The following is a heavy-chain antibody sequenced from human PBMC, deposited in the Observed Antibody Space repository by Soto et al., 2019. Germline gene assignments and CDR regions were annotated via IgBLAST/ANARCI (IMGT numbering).Heavy chain of an antibody. D-gene: IGHD2-8*02. CDR2: ISSDSSYI. CDR1: GFTFSSYS. CDR3: TREDSVSRRLVACFDY. V-gene: IGHV3-21*01. J-gene: IGHJ4*02. Sequence: EVQLVESGGGLVKPGGSLRLSCAASGFTFSSYSMNWVRQAPGKGLEWVASISSDSSYIYYPDSLEGRFTISRDNAKNSLYLQMSSLRAEDTAVYYCTREDSVSRRLVACFDYWGQGTLVTVSS.